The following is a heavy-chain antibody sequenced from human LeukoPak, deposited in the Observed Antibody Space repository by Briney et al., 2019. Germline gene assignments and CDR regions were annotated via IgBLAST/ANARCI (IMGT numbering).Heavy chain of an antibody. J-gene: IGHJ1*01. CDR1: GYTFTNYD. CDR3: ARNGQQVRYFQH. Sequence: GASVKVSCKASGYTFTNYDINWVRQATGQGLEWMGWMNPNSGNTNYAQKFQGRVTMTRNTSISTAYMELSSLGSEDTAVYYCARNGQQVRYFQHWGQGTLVTVSS. CDR2: MNPNSGNT. D-gene: IGHD6-13*01. V-gene: IGHV1-8*01.